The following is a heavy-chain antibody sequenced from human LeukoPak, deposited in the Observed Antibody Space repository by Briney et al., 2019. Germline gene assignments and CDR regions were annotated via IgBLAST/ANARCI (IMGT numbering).Heavy chain of an antibody. Sequence: SQTLSLTCTVSGDSVTNDDYFWGWTRQPPGEGLEWIGYICYTAGTYYNPSLRSRLIMSIDASRNQFSLQLNSVTAADTAVYSCGRGMRYSGSYVVEFWGLGTLVTVSS. V-gene: IGHV4-30-4*01. CDR1: GDSVTNDDYF. J-gene: IGHJ4*02. CDR2: ICYTAGT. CDR3: GRGMRYSGSYVVEF. D-gene: IGHD1-26*01.